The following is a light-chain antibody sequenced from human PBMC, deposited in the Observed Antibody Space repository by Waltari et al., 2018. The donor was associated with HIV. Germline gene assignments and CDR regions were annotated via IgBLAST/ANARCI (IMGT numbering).Light chain of an antibody. V-gene: IGKV3-20*01. Sequence: EIVLTQSPGTLSLSPGERATLSCRASQSVSSSYLAWYQQKHGQAPRLLIYGAASRATGIPDRFGGSGSGTDFTLTISRLEPEDFAVYYCQQYGTSCTFGQGTRLEIK. J-gene: IGKJ5*01. CDR3: QQYGTSCT. CDR1: QSVSSSY. CDR2: GAA.